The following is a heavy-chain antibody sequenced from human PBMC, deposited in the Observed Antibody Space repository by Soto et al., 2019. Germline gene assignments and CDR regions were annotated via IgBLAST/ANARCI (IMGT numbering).Heavy chain of an antibody. Sequence: ASVEVSCKASGYTFSSYGISWVRQAPGQGLDWMGWIGAYNGNTNYAQKLQDRVTLTTDTSTSTAYMELRSLRSDDTFVYYCARDGVNYFYYGMDVWGQGTTVTVSS. CDR1: GYTFSSYG. CDR3: ARDGVNYFYYGMDV. J-gene: IGHJ6*02. V-gene: IGHV1-18*01. CDR2: IGAYNGNT.